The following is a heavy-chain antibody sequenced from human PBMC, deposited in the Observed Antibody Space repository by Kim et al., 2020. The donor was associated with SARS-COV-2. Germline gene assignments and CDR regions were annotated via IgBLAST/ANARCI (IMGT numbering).Heavy chain of an antibody. V-gene: IGHV1-8*01. Sequence: ASVKVSCKASGYTFTSYDINWVRQATGQGLEWMGWMNPNSGNTGYAQKFQGRVTMTRNTSISTAYMELSSLRSEDTAVYYCARGLRKVLWFGELYYYGMDVWGQGTTVTVSS. CDR2: MNPNSGNT. CDR3: ARGLRKVLWFGELYYYGMDV. CDR1: GYTFTSYD. D-gene: IGHD3-10*01. J-gene: IGHJ6*02.